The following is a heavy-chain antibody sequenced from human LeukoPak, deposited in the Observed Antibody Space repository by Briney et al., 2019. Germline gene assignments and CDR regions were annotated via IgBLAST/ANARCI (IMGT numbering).Heavy chain of an antibody. CDR2: ISWNSGSI. CDR3: AKESYDSSGYYMYYFDY. Sequence: SLRLSCAASGFTFDDYAMHWVRQAPGKGLEWVSGISWNSGSIGYADSVKGRFTISRDNAKNSLYLQMNSLRAEDTALYYCAKESYDSSGYYMYYFDYWGQGTLVTVSS. CDR1: GFTFDDYA. J-gene: IGHJ4*02. D-gene: IGHD3-22*01. V-gene: IGHV3-9*01.